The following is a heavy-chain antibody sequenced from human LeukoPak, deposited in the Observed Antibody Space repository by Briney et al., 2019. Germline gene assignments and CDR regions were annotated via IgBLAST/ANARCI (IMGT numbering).Heavy chain of an antibody. CDR1: GFSFGSYA. CDR3: AKDPNYYDFWSGYLYYFDC. CDR2: ISGSGGST. Sequence: GGSLRLSCAASGFSFGSYAMSWVRQAPGKGLEWVSAISGSGGSTYYADSVKGRFTISRDNSKNTLYLQMNSLRAEDTAVYYCAKDPNYYDFWSGYLYYFDCWGQGTLVTVSS. D-gene: IGHD3-3*01. V-gene: IGHV3-23*01. J-gene: IGHJ4*02.